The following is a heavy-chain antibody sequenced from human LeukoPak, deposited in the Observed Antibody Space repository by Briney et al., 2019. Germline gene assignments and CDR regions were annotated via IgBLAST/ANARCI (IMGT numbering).Heavy chain of an antibody. Sequence: PSETLSLTCTVSGGSISGYYWSWIRQPPGKGLEWLGCIYYSGSTYYNPSLKSRVTMSVDMSRNQFSLNLSSVTAADTAVYYCARDGYNYLDYWGQGTLVTVSS. CDR3: ARDGYNYLDY. CDR1: GGSISGYY. V-gene: IGHV4-59*01. CDR2: IYYSGST. D-gene: IGHD5-24*01. J-gene: IGHJ4*02.